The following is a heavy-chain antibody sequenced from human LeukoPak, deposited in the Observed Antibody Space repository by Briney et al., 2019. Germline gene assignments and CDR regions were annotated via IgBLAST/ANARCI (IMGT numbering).Heavy chain of an antibody. D-gene: IGHD6-19*01. CDR3: ARHEEDSSGWHWGWFDP. V-gene: IGHV4-59*08. CDR2: IYYSGST. CDR1: GGSISSYY. J-gene: IGHJ5*02. Sequence: SETLSLTCTVSGGSISSYYWSWIRQPPGKGLEWIGYIYYSGSTNYNPSLKSRVTISVDTSKNQFSLKPSSVTAADTAVYYCARHEEDSSGWHWGWFDPWGQGTLVTVSS.